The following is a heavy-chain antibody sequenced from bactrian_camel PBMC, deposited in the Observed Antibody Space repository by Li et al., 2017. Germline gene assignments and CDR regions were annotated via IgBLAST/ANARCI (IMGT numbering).Heavy chain of an antibody. D-gene: IGHD1*01. CDR2: IRFDGDA. CDR1: GFTSNYCG. Sequence: VQLVESGGGSVQAGGSLRLSCTVPGFTSNYCGAAWYRQAAGEQREWVSSIRFDGDASYADSLKGRFTISRDNAKNTVYLQMNNVQSEDTALYYCAKGLYSTADALGHTVRGQGTQVTVS. J-gene: IGHJ4*01. V-gene: IGHV3S1*01.